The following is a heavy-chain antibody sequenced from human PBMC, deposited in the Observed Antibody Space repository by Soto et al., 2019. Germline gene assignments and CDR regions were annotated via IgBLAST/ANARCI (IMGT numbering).Heavy chain of an antibody. CDR3: ARESRFLEWLAGMDV. CDR2: IYYSRST. Sequence: PSETLSLTCTVSGGSISSGDYYWSWIRQPPGKGLEWIGYIYYSRSTYYNPSLKSRVTISVDTSKNQFSLKLSSVTAADTAVYYCARESRFLEWLAGMDVWGQGTTVTVSS. V-gene: IGHV4-30-4*01. J-gene: IGHJ6*02. CDR1: GGSISSGDYY. D-gene: IGHD3-3*01.